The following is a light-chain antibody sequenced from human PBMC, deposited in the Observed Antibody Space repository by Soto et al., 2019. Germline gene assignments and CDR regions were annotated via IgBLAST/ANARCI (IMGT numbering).Light chain of an antibody. CDR1: SSDVGGYNY. Sequence: QSVLTQPASVSGSPGQSITISCTGTSSDVGGYNYVSWYQQHPGKAPKLMIYDVSNRPSGVSNRFSGFKSGNTASLTISGLQAEDEADYYCSSYTSSSTNVVFGGGTKLTVL. V-gene: IGLV2-14*01. J-gene: IGLJ2*01. CDR3: SSYTSSSTNVV. CDR2: DVS.